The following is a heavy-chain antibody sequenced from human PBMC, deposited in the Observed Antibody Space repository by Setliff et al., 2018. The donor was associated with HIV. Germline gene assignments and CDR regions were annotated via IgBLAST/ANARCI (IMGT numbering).Heavy chain of an antibody. CDR3: ATPPTFYYDDTGLGYFAY. V-gene: IGHV3-23*01. CDR1: GLTFSRYA. J-gene: IGHJ4*02. Sequence: PVGSLRLSCAASGLTFSRYAVSWVRQAPGKGLEWVSSVSGRGSDKYYADSVKGRFIISRDNSRNTLYLQMTGLRADDTAVYYCATPPTFYYDDTGLGYFAYWGQGALVTVAS. D-gene: IGHD3-22*01. CDR2: VSGRGSDK.